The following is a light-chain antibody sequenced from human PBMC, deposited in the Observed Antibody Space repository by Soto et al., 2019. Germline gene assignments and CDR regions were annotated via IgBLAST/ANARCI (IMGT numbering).Light chain of an antibody. V-gene: IGKV3-20*01. J-gene: IGKJ1*01. CDR3: QQYGSSGT. CDR1: QSVSSSY. CDR2: SAS. Sequence: EIVLTQSPGTLSLSPGERATLSCRASQSVSSSYLAWYQQKPGQAPRFLIYSASNRATGIPDRFSGSGSGTDFTLTISRLEPEDFAVYYCQQYGSSGTFGQGTKVDIK.